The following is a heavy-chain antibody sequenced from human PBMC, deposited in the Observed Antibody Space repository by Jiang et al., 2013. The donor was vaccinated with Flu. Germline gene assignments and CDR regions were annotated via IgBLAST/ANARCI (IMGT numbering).Heavy chain of an antibody. D-gene: IGHD5-18*01. Sequence: GAEVKKPGASLKISCKGSGYSFTNYWIGWVRQMPGKGLEWMGIIYPGDSDTRYSPSFQGQVTISADKSISTAYLQWSSLKASDTAVYYCVRRQGHNFGYGLGETHSAFDIWGHGTMVAVSS. J-gene: IGHJ3*02. CDR3: VRRQGHNFGYGLGETHSAFDI. CDR1: GYSFTNYW. CDR2: IYPGDSDT. V-gene: IGHV5-51*01.